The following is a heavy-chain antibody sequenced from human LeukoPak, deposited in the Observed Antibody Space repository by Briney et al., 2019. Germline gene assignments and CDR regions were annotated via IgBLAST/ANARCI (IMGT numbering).Heavy chain of an antibody. D-gene: IGHD3-22*01. CDR1: GFTFSSYS. J-gene: IGHJ4*02. CDR3: ARAPDYYYDSSGYYYFLDY. CDR2: ISSSSSYI. Sequence: GGSLRLSCAASGFTFSSYSMNWVRQAPGKGLEWVSSISSSSSYIYYADSVKGRFTISRDNAKNSLYLQMNSLRAEDTAVYYCARAPDYYYDSSGYYYFLDYWGQGTLVTVSS. V-gene: IGHV3-21*01.